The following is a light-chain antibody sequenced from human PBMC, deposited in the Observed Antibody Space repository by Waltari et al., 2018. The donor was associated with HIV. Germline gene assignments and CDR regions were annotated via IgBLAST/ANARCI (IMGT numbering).Light chain of an antibody. Sequence: DIVMTQSPDSLAVSLGERATINCKSSRSVLHRSNSRSYLAWHQQKPGQPPKVLIYWASTRESGVPDRFSGSGSGTDFTLTIDSLQAEDVAVYYCQQYYSTPVTFGQGTKVEIK. J-gene: IGKJ1*01. V-gene: IGKV4-1*01. CDR1: RSVLHRSNSRSY. CDR3: QQYYSTPVT. CDR2: WAS.